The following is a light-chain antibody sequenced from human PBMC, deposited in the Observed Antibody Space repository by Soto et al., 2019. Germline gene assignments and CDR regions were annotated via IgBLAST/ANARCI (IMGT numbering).Light chain of an antibody. V-gene: IGKV3-11*01. J-gene: IGKJ4*01. CDR3: QHRSDWRPPLS. CDR2: DAS. CDR1: QSVSSY. Sequence: EIVLTQSPATLSLSPGERATLSCRASQSVSSYLAWYQQKPGQAPRLLICDASNRATGIPARFSGSGSGTDFTLSISSLEPEDSAVYYCQHRSDWRPPLSFGGGTKVEIK.